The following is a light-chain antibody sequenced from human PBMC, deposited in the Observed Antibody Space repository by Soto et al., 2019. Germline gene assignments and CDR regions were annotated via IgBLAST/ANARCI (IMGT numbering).Light chain of an antibody. CDR3: QQYNSWPPIT. J-gene: IGKJ5*01. CDR1: ESVSRN. V-gene: IGKV3-15*01. CDR2: DAS. Sequence: LVMTQXXXXLXLSXGXRASLXXRASESVSRNLAWYQQKPGQAPRLLIYDASTRATGIPDRFSGGGSGTEFTLTISSLQSEDFVVYYCQQYNSWPPITFGQGTRLEIK.